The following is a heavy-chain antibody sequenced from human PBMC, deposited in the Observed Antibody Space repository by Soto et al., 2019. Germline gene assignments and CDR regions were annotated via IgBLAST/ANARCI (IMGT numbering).Heavy chain of an antibody. D-gene: IGHD6-13*01. CDR2: IIPIFGTA. CDR1: GGTFSSYA. J-gene: IGHJ6*02. CDR3: AWKQQCGSYPYYYYYGMDV. Sequence: QVQLVQSGAEVKKPGSSVKVSCKASGGTFSSYAISWVRQAPGQGLEWMGGIIPIFGTANYAQKFQGRVTITADKATSTAYMELSSLRSEDTAVYYCAWKQQCGSYPYYYYYGMDVWGQGTTVTVSS. V-gene: IGHV1-69*06.